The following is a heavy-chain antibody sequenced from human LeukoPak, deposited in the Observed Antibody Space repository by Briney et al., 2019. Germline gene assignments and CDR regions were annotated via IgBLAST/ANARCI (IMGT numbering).Heavy chain of an antibody. D-gene: IGHD3-3*01. CDR3: ASDQGFWRGSDWFDP. V-gene: IGHV3-66*02. Sequence: QPGGSLLLSCAASGFTVRSNYMSRARQAPGKGLEGVSVIYSGGNTYYADFVKGRFTISRDNSKNTLYLQINSLRAEDTAVDYCASDQGFWRGSDWFDPWGQGTLVTVSS. CDR1: GFTVRSNY. CDR2: IYSGGNT. J-gene: IGHJ5*02.